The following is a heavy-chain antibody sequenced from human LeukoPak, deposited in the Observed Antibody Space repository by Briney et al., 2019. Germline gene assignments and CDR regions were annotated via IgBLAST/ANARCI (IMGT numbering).Heavy chain of an antibody. CDR2: IIPIFGTA. CDR1: GGTFSSYA. V-gene: IGHV1-69*01. J-gene: IGHJ4*02. D-gene: IGHD3-10*01. CDR3: AKGQGYGSGRDFDY. Sequence: ASVKVSCKASGGTFSSYAISWVRQAPGQGLEWMGGIIPIFGTANYAQKFQGRVTITADESTSTAYMELSSLRAEDTAVYYCAKGQGYGSGRDFDYWGQGTLVTVSS.